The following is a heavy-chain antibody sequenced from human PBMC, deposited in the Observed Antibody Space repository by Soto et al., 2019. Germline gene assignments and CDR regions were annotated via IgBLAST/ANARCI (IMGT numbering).Heavy chain of an antibody. D-gene: IGHD2-2*01. Sequence: PGGSLRLSCAASGFTFSDYWMSWVRQAPGKGPEWVANIKFDGSEKQYVDSVKGRFSISRDNSRNSLFLQMNSLRAGDTAVYYCVKDGGYCSSTTGYSPRNHYFDSWGQGTLVTVSS. CDR2: IKFDGSEK. CDR3: VKDGGYCSSTTGYSPRNHYFDS. J-gene: IGHJ4*02. V-gene: IGHV3-7*03. CDR1: GFTFSDYW.